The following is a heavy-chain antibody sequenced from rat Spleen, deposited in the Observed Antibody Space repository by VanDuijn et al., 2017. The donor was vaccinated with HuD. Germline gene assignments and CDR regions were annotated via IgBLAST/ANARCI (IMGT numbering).Heavy chain of an antibody. V-gene: IGHV5-25*01. Sequence: EVQLVESGGGLVQPGRSLKLSCAASGFTFSNSYMAWVRQAPTKGLEWVASISIGGGNTYYRDSVKGRFTISRDNAESIVYLQMNSLKSEDTATYYCAVAGFGYWGQGVMVTVSS. CDR3: AVAGFGY. CDR1: GFTFSNSY. CDR2: ISIGGGNT. J-gene: IGHJ2*01. D-gene: IGHD4-3*01.